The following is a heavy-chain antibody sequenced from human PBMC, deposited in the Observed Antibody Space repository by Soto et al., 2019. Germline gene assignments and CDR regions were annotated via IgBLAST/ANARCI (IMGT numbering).Heavy chain of an antibody. CDR1: GFTFDDYG. D-gene: IGHD3-10*01. CDR2: INWNGGST. J-gene: IGHJ4*02. V-gene: IGHV3-20*04. Sequence: GGSLRLSCAASGFTFDDYGMSWVRQAPGKGLEWVSGINWNGGSTGYADSVKGRFTISRDNAKNSLYLQMNSLRAEDTALYYCARDPYGSGSYKVGMGYWGQGTLVTVS. CDR3: ARDPYGSGSYKVGMGY.